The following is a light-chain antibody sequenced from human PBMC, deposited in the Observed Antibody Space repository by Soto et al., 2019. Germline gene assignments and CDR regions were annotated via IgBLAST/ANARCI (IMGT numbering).Light chain of an antibody. Sequence: ELVLTQSPGTLSLSPGERATLSCRASQSVSSSYLAWYQQKPGQAPRLLIYGASSRATGIPDRFSGSGSGTDFTLTISRLEPEDFAVYYCQQHGGSFFTFGPGTRVDIK. CDR1: QSVSSSY. J-gene: IGKJ3*01. V-gene: IGKV3-20*01. CDR3: QQHGGSFFT. CDR2: GAS.